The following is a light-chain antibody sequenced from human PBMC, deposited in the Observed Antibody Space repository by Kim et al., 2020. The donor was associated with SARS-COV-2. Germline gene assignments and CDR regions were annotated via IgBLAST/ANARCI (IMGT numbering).Light chain of an antibody. V-gene: IGKV3-11*01. CDR3: QQRSNWPRS. Sequence: LSPGERATLSCRASQSVSSYLAWYQQKPGQAPRLLIYDASNRATGIPARFSGSGSGTDFTLTISSLDPEDFAVYYCQQRSNWPRSFGGGTKVDIK. J-gene: IGKJ4*01. CDR2: DAS. CDR1: QSVSSY.